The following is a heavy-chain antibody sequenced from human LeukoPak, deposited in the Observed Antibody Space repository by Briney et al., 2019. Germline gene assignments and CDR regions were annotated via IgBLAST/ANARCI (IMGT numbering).Heavy chain of an antibody. Sequence: ASVKVSCKASGYTFTSYDINWVRQATGQGLEWMGWMNPNSGNTGYAQKFQGRVTITRNTSISTAYMELSSLRSEDTAVYYCATVSLVPADAPVYYCYYMDVWGKGTTVTVSS. D-gene: IGHD2-2*01. CDR1: GYTFTSYD. J-gene: IGHJ6*03. CDR3: ATVSLVPADAPVYYCYYMDV. CDR2: MNPNSGNT. V-gene: IGHV1-8*03.